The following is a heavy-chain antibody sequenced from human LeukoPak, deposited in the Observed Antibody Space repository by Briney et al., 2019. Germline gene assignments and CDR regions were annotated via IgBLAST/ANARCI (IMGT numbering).Heavy chain of an antibody. CDR1: GFTFSSYA. CDR3: ARVRYGELDV. D-gene: IGHD4-17*01. Sequence: GGSLRLSCAASGFTFSSYAVSWVRQAPGKGLEWVSSMSGSGGSTYYADSVKGRFTISRDDSKNTLYLQMNSLRAEDTAVYYCARVRYGELDVWGQGTTVTVSS. CDR2: MSGSGGST. V-gene: IGHV3-23*01. J-gene: IGHJ6*02.